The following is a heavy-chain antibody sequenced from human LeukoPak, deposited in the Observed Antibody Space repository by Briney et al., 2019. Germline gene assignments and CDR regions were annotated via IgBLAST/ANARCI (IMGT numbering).Heavy chain of an antibody. CDR3: ARHGYTASHFFLDY. Sequence: PPETLSLTCTVSTGSINSYYWCWVRHPAGRGLEWICRIYTTGHAAYAPPPQSRVTMSLPTSHKKFSLYLKSVTAADTATYFCARHGYTASHFFLDYWSQGTPVTVSS. D-gene: IGHD5-18*01. V-gene: IGHV4-4*07. CDR1: TGSINSYY. J-gene: IGHJ4*02. CDR2: IYTTGHA.